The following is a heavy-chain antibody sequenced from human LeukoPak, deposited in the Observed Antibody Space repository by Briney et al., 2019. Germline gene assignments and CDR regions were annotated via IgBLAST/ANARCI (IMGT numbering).Heavy chain of an antibody. CDR3: AKSELAGYCSSTSCYTGLYYYYGMDV. J-gene: IGHJ6*02. CDR2: IRGGGDT. D-gene: IGHD2-2*02. CDR1: GFTFTNNA. V-gene: IGHV3-23*01. Sequence: GGSLRLSCAASGFTFTNNALSWFRQAPGKGLEWVSDIRGGGDTYYADPVKGRFTISRDNSKNTLYLQMNSLRAEDTAVYYCAKSELAGYCSSTSCYTGLYYYYGMDVWGQGTTVTVSS.